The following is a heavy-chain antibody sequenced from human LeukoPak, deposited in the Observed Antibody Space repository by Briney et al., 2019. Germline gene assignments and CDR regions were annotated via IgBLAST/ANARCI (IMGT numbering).Heavy chain of an antibody. CDR2: INPNSGGT. CDR3: ARDLHDSSGYKFDY. J-gene: IGHJ4*02. V-gene: IGHV1-2*06. CDR1: GYTFTGYY. Sequence: ASVKVSCKASGYTFTGYYMHWVRQAPGQGLEWMGRINPNSGGTNYAQKFQGRVTMTRDTSISTAYMELSRLRSDDTAVYYCARDLHDSSGYKFDYWGQGTLVTVSS. D-gene: IGHD3-22*01.